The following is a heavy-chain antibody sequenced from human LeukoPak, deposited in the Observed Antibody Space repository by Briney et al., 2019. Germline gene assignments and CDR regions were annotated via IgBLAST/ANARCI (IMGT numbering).Heavy chain of an antibody. Sequence: GASVKVSCKASGGTFSSYAISWVRQAPGQGLEWMGGIIPIFGTANYAQKFQGRVTITADKSTSTAYMELSSLRSGDTAVYYCARDYEGGDYVKGYNWFDPWGQGTLVTVSS. CDR3: ARDYEGGDYVKGYNWFDP. CDR1: GGTFSSYA. J-gene: IGHJ5*02. V-gene: IGHV1-69*06. CDR2: IIPIFGTA. D-gene: IGHD4-17*01.